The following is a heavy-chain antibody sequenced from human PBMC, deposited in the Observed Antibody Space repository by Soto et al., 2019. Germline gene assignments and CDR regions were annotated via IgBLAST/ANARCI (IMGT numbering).Heavy chain of an antibody. CDR1: WVSISSSSYY. V-gene: IGHV4-39*01. CDR3: AREGGLGYCSGGSCYEPYYYYYGMDV. D-gene: IGHD2-15*01. Sequence: SETLCLTWTVSWVSISSSSYYWGWIRQPPGKGLERIGSIYYSGSTYYNPSLKSRVTISVDTSKNQFSLKLSSVTAADTAVYYCAREGGLGYCSGGSCYEPYYYYYGMDVWGQGTTVTVSS. CDR2: IYYSGST. J-gene: IGHJ6*02.